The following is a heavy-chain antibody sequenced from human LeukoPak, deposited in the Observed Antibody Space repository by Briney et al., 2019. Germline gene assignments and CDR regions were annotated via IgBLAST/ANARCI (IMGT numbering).Heavy chain of an antibody. D-gene: IGHD3-10*01. V-gene: IGHV3-30*02. CDR3: AKTHRGSYSIDH. J-gene: IGHJ4*02. CDR2: IGYDGSNK. Sequence: PGGPLTLSCAASGFPFITYGMHGARQSRGKGLQCVALIGYDGSNKYYGDSVKGRFTASRDNSENTLYLQMNSLRDEDTAVYSCAKTHRGSYSIDHWGQGTLVTVSS. CDR1: GFPFITYG.